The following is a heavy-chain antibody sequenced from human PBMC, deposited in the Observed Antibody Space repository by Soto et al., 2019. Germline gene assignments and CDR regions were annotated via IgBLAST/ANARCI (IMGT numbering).Heavy chain of an antibody. D-gene: IGHD5-12*01. CDR1: GFTFSSYG. CDR2: TSYDGSNK. J-gene: IGHJ6*02. CDR3: AKDSLYSGRYYYGMDV. V-gene: IGHV3-30*18. Sequence: GGSLRLSCAASGFTFSSYGMHWVRQAPGKGLEWVAVTSYDGSNKYYADSVKGRFTISRDNSKNTLYLQMNSLRAEDTAVYYCAKDSLYSGRYYYGMDVWGQGTTVTVSS.